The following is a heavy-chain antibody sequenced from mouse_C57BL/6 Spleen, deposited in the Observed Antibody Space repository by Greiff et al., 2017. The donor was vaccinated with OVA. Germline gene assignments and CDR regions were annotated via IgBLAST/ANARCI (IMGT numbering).Heavy chain of an antibody. CDR3: AREIYYYGSSLYAMDY. CDR2: INPSNGGT. CDR1: GYTFTSYW. D-gene: IGHD1-1*01. Sequence: VQLQQPGTDLVKPGASVKLSCKASGYTFTSYWMHWVKQRPGQGLEWIGNINPSNGGTNYNEKFKSKATLTVDKSSSTAYMQLSSLTSEDSAVYYCAREIYYYGSSLYAMDYWGQGTSVTVSS. V-gene: IGHV1-53*01. J-gene: IGHJ4*01.